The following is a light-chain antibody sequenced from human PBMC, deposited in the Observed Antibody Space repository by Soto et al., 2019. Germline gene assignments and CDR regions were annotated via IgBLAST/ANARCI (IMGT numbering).Light chain of an antibody. CDR3: SSYTSSSTLLYV. Sequence: QSWLTQPASVSGFPGQSITISCTGTSSDVGGYNHVSWYQQHPGKAPKLMIYDVSNRPSGVSNRFSGSKSGNTASLTISGLQAEDEADYYCSSYTSSSTLLYVFGTGTKVTVL. J-gene: IGLJ1*01. V-gene: IGLV2-14*01. CDR1: SSDVGGYNH. CDR2: DVS.